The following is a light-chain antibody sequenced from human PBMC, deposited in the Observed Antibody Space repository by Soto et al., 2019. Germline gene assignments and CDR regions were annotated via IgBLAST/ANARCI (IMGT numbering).Light chain of an antibody. CDR3: QRYNNAPPVT. Sequence: DIQMTQSPSSLSASVGDRVTITCRASQDINNYLAWYQQKPGKPPKLLIYAASTLQSGVPSRFSGGGSGTDFTLTINSLQPEDVATYYCQRYNNAPPVTFGPGT. CDR2: AAS. V-gene: IGKV1-27*01. J-gene: IGKJ3*01. CDR1: QDINNY.